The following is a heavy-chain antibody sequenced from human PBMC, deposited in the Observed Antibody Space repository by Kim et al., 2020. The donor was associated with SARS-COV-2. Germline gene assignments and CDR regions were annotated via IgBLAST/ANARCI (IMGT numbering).Heavy chain of an antibody. Sequence: SETLSLTCTVSGYSISSGYYWGWIRQPPGKGLEWIGSIYHSGSTYYNPSLKSRVTISVDTSKNQFSLKLSSVTAADTAVYYCARDTGEAVTTSNWFDPWGQGTLVTVSS. CDR1: GYSISSGYY. CDR3: ARDTGEAVTTSNWFDP. D-gene: IGHD4-17*01. CDR2: IYHSGST. J-gene: IGHJ5*02. V-gene: IGHV4-38-2*02.